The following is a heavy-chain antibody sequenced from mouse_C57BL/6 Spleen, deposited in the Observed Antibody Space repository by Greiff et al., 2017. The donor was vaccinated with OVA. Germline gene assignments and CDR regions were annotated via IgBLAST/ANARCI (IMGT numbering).Heavy chain of an antibody. Sequence: VQLQQSGPELVKPGASVKISCKASGYTFTDYYMNWVKQSPGKSLEWIGDINPNNGGTSYNQKFKGKATLTVDKSSSTAYMELRSLTSEDSAVYDCARPITTVVAHDVWGTGTTVTVSS. CDR3: ARPITTVVAHDV. V-gene: IGHV1-26*01. J-gene: IGHJ1*03. D-gene: IGHD1-1*01. CDR1: GYTFTDYY. CDR2: INPNNGGT.